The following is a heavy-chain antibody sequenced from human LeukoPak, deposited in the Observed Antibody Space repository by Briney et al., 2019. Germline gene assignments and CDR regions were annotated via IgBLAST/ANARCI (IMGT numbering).Heavy chain of an antibody. J-gene: IGHJ1*01. CDR3: ATKGATTAAEYFHH. CDR1: GYTFTAYY. V-gene: IGHV1-2*02. D-gene: IGHD4-11*01. CDR2: IKCDSGGT. Sequence: ASVKVSCKASGYTFTAYYMHWVRQAPGQGLEWMGWIKCDSGGTEYSRNYRGRVTMTRDTSISTAYMELSSLTSDDTALYYCATKGATTAAEYFHHWGQGTLVTVSS.